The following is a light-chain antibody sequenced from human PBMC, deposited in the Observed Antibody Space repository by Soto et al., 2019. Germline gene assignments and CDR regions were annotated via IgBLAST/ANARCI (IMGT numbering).Light chain of an antibody. CDR3: SSYTSSNTQV. CDR2: DVT. CDR1: SIDVGGYNY. Sequence: QSALTQPASVSGSPGQSITISCTGTSIDVGGYNYVYWYQQHPGKAPKLIIYDVTNRPSGISNNFSGSKSGDTASLTISGLQAEDEADYYCSSYTSSNTQVFGTGTKLTVL. J-gene: IGLJ1*01. V-gene: IGLV2-14*01.